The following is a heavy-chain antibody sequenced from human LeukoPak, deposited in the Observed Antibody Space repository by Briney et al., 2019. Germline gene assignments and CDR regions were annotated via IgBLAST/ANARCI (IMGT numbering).Heavy chain of an antibody. J-gene: IGHJ6*02. V-gene: IGHV3-30*18. CDR3: AKDPYYYDSSGYMRGYYYGMDV. CDR1: GFTFSSYG. D-gene: IGHD3-22*01. CDR2: ISYDGSNK. Sequence: HPGGSLRLSCAASGFTFSSYGMHWVRQAPGKGLEWVAVISYDGSNKYYADSVKGRFTISRDNSKNTLYLQMNSLRAEDTAVYYCAKDPYYYDSSGYMRGYYYGMDVWGQGTTVTVSS.